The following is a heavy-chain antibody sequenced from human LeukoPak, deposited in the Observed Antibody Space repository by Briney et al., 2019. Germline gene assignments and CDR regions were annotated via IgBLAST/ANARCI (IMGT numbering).Heavy chain of an antibody. J-gene: IGHJ4*02. CDR1: GFTFRSYA. D-gene: IGHD2-2*01. V-gene: IGHV3-23*01. CDR2: ISGSGGST. Sequence: GGSLRLSCAASGFTFRSYAMSWVRQAPGKGLEWVSAISGSGGSTYYADSVKGRFTISRDNSKNTLYLQMNSLRAEDTAVYYCAKALSEIYCSSTSCYLLDYWGQGTLVTVSS. CDR3: AKALSEIYCSSTSCYLLDY.